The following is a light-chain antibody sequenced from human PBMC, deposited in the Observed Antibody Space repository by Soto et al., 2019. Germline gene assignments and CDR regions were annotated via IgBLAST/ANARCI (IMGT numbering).Light chain of an antibody. V-gene: IGLV1-44*01. CDR2: SNN. J-gene: IGLJ1*01. CDR1: SSNIGSNT. CDR3: AAWDDSLNGYV. Sequence: QSLLTQPPSASWTPGQRVTISCSGSSSNIGSNTVNCYQQLPGTAPKLLIYSNNQRPSGVPDRFSGSKSGTSASLAISGLQSEDEADYYCAAWDDSLNGYVFGTGTKVTVL.